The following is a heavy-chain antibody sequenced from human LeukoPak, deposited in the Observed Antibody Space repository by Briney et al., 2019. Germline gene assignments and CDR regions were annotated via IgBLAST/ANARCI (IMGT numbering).Heavy chain of an antibody. J-gene: IGHJ6*03. V-gene: IGHV1-69*13. D-gene: IGHD3-10*01. Sequence: SVKVSCKASGGTFSSYGISWVRQAPGQGLEWMGGIIPIFGRAKYAQKFQGRVTITADESTSTAYMEVNSLRSEDTAVYYCARDHYYGSDYMDVWGKGTTVTISS. CDR1: GGTFSSYG. CDR2: IIPIFGRA. CDR3: ARDHYYGSDYMDV.